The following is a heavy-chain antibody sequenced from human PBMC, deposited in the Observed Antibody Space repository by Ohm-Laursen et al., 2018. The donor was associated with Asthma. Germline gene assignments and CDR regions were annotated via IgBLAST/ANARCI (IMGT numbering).Heavy chain of an antibody. CDR3: ARDVGPFDY. V-gene: IGHV3-72*01. CDR1: GFTFSAHY. J-gene: IGHJ4*02. CDR2: TRNKANSYTT. Sequence: SLRLSCAASGFTFSAHYMDWVRQAPGKGLEWVGRTRNKANSYTTEYAASVKGRFTISRDDSKNSLYLQMNSLKTEDTAVYYCARDVGPFDYWGQGTLVTVSS.